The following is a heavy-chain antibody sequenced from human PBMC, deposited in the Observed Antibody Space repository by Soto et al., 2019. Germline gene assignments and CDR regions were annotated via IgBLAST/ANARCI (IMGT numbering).Heavy chain of an antibody. CDR3: VKKRSYDRTNYDHFDY. J-gene: IGHJ4*02. CDR2: ISANGRGT. Sequence: PGGSLRLSCAPSGFSFSTYPMSWVRQAPGKGLEWVTAISANGRGTSYADSVKGRFTILRDNSKNTLFLPMNSLRADDTAVYFCVKKRSYDRTNYDHFDYWGQGTLVTVSS. D-gene: IGHD3-22*01. CDR1: GFSFSTYP. V-gene: IGHV3-23*01.